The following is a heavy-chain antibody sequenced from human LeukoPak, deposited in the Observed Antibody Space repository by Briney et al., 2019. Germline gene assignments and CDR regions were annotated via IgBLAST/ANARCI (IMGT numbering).Heavy chain of an antibody. D-gene: IGHD2-15*01. CDR3: ARELSGSISRHFDY. CDR1: GFTFSSYA. V-gene: IGHV3-30*04. CDR2: ISYDGGNK. Sequence: GGSLRLSCAASGFTFSSYAMHWVSQARDKGPEWVAVISYDGGNKYYAGSVKGRFTISRDNSKNTLYLQMNSLRAEDTAVYYCARELSGSISRHFDYWGQGTLVTVSS. J-gene: IGHJ4*02.